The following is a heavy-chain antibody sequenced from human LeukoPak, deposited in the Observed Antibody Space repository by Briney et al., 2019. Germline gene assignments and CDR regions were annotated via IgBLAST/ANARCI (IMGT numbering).Heavy chain of an antibody. D-gene: IGHD1-26*01. Sequence: GGSLRLSCAASGFTFRSYAMSWVRHAPGKGLEWVSAISGSGGSTYYADSVRGRFTISRDNSKNTLYLQMNSLRVEDTAVYYCAKLYSGSYGSFDYWGQGTLVTVSS. CDR2: ISGSGGST. CDR3: AKLYSGSYGSFDY. V-gene: IGHV3-23*01. CDR1: GFTFRSYA. J-gene: IGHJ4*02.